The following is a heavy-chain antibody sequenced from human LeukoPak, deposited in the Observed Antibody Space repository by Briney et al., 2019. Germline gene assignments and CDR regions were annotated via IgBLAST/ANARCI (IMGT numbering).Heavy chain of an antibody. CDR2: ISAYSGDT. J-gene: IGHJ4*02. V-gene: IGHV1-18*01. D-gene: IGHD1-26*01. Sequence: ASVKVSCKASGYTFTYYNIYWVRQAPGQGLEWMGWISAYSGDTSYAQKLQGRVTMTTDTSTSTAYMELRSLRFDDTAMYYCAREAGSGSYYPLDYWGQGTLVTVSS. CDR1: GYTFTYYN. CDR3: AREAGSGSYYPLDY.